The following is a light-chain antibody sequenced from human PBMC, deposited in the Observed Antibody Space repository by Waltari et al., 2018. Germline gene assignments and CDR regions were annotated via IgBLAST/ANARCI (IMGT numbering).Light chain of an antibody. Sequence: IVLTQSPGTLSLSPGERATLSCRASQNINSYYLAWYQQKPGQAPRLLMYDASNRATGIPDRFSGSGSGADFTLIISRLEPEDFAVYYCQQYGSSPLTFGGGTRVEIK. J-gene: IGKJ4*01. CDR3: QQYGSSPLT. CDR1: QNINSYY. V-gene: IGKV3-20*01. CDR2: DAS.